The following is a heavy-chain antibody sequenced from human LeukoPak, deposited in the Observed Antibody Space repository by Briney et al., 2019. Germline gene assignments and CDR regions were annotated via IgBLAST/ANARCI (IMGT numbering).Heavy chain of an antibody. Sequence: PSETLSLTCTVSGGSISSHYWSWIRQPPGKGLEWIGYISYSGSTNYNPSLKSRVTISVDTSKNQFSLKLRSVTAADTAGYYCARSIVQQQLGTWQVGKYGMDVWGQGTTVTVSS. D-gene: IGHD6-13*01. CDR3: ARSIVQQQLGTWQVGKYGMDV. J-gene: IGHJ6*02. V-gene: IGHV4-59*11. CDR1: GGSISSHY. CDR2: ISYSGST.